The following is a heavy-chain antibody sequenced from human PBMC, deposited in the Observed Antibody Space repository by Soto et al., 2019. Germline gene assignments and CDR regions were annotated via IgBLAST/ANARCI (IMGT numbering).Heavy chain of an antibody. CDR3: AREVGPTARAFDY. CDR2: MYHSGST. CDR1: YYSISSGYF. Sequence: LSLTCAVSYYSISSGYFWGWIRQPPGKGLEWIGSMYHSGSTYYNRSLKSRVTMSVDTSKNQLSLKLRSVTAADTAVYYCAREVGPTARAFDYWGQGTLVTVSS. J-gene: IGHJ4*02. D-gene: IGHD1-26*01. V-gene: IGHV4-38-2*02.